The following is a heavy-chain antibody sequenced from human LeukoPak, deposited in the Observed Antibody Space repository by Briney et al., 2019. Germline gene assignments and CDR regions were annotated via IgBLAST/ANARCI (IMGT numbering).Heavy chain of an antibody. V-gene: IGHV1-18*01. Sequence: GTSVKVSCKASGYTFTSYGISWVRQAPGQGLEWMGWISAYNGNTNYAQKLQGRVTMTTDTSTSTAYMELRSLRSDDTAVYYCARGGSSWYTQRPEYFQHWGQGTLVTVSS. D-gene: IGHD6-13*01. CDR2: ISAYNGNT. CDR3: ARGGSSWYTQRPEYFQH. CDR1: GYTFTSYG. J-gene: IGHJ1*01.